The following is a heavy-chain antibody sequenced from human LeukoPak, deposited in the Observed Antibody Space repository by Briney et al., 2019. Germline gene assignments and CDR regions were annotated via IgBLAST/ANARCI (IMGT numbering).Heavy chain of an antibody. CDR3: ARAGGYYDILTGYGNWFDP. D-gene: IGHD3-9*01. J-gene: IGHJ5*02. CDR2: IYTSGST. CDR1: GGSISSYY. V-gene: IGHV4-4*07. Sequence: SETLSLTCTVSGGSISSYYWSWIRQPPGKGLEWIGRIYTSGSTNYNPSLKSRVTMSVDTSKNLFSLKLSSVTAADTAVYYCARAGGYYDILTGYGNWFDPWGQGTLVTVSS.